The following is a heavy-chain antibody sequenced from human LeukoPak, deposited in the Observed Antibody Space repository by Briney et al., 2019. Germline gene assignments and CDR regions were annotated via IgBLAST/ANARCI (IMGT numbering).Heavy chain of an antibody. CDR1: GFSFTTYW. J-gene: IGHJ4*02. CDR3: ARDYYDGIGYYYEDY. CDR2: IKQDGTEK. Sequence: GGSLRLSCAASGFSFTTYWMGWVRQAPGKGLEWVANIKQDGTEKYYVDSVKGRFTISRDNSKNTLSLQMNSLRAEDTAVYYCARDYYDGIGYYYEDYWGQGTLVTVSS. V-gene: IGHV3-7*03. D-gene: IGHD3-22*01.